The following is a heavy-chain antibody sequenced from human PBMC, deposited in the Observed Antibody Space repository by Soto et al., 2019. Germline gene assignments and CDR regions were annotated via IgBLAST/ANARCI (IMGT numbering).Heavy chain of an antibody. D-gene: IGHD1-26*01. J-gene: IGHJ4*02. CDR1: NGSISGFY. CDR3: AGGRMGIGSHSES. CDR2: IHYSGRT. V-gene: IGHV4-59*12. Sequence: TWCVPNGSISGFYWTWIRQPPGKILERIGYIHYSGRTDYNPSLTPRGPISVEKSKNQFPLPPKSTPAADTDAYYCAGGRMGIGSHSESLGRGTLVTVSS.